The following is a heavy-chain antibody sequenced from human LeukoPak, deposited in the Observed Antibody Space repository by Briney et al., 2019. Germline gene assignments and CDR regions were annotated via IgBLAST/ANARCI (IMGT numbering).Heavy chain of an antibody. CDR2: INHSGST. Sequence: SETLSLTCAVYSGSFSGYYWSWIRQPPGKGLEWIGEINHSGSTNYNPSLASRGTISVDTSKNQFSLKLSSVTAADTAVYYCARGTQGDYDFWSGYYTIMTGNWFDPWGQGTLVTVSS. CDR3: ARGTQGDYDFWSGYYTIMTGNWFDP. CDR1: SGSFSGYY. D-gene: IGHD3-3*01. J-gene: IGHJ5*02. V-gene: IGHV4-34*01.